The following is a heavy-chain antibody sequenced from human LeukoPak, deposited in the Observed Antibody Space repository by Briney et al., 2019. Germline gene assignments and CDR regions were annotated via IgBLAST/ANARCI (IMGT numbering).Heavy chain of an antibody. CDR3: ARSGTTYYYDSGSRI. V-gene: IGHV3-30*02. Sequence: AGGSLRLSCAASGFTFSSYGMHWVRQAPGKGLEWVAFIRYDGSNKYYADSVKGRFTISRDNSKNTLYLQMNSLRAEDTAVYYCARSGTTYYYDSGSRIWGQGTMVTVSS. CDR2: IRYDGSNK. J-gene: IGHJ3*02. CDR1: GFTFSSYG. D-gene: IGHD3-22*01.